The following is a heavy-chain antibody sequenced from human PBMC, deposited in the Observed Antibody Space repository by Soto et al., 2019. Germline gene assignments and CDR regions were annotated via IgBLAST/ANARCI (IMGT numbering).Heavy chain of an antibody. J-gene: IGHJ4*02. V-gene: IGHV2-5*02. CDR2: IYWDDDK. Sequence: QITLKESGPTLVKPTQTLTLTCTFSGFSLTASGVAVGWIRQPPGKALQWLASIYWDDDKRFSPSLRSRLTITRDTSNNRVVLTMTNVDPVDTATYYCAHSPTYYGGNLYSFDYWGRGTLVTVSS. D-gene: IGHD4-17*01. CDR1: GFSLTASGVA. CDR3: AHSPTYYGGNLYSFDY.